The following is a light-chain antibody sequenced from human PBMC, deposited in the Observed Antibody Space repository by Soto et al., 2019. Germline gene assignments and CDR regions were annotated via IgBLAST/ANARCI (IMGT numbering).Light chain of an antibody. CDR2: DAS. Sequence: IVLTQSPATLSLSPGESTTLSCRASQSVSSYLAWYQHKPGQAPRLPIYDASNRATGIPARFSGSGSGTDLTRTISRLEPEDFEVYYCQQYGSHPITFGHGTRLEI. CDR1: QSVSSY. CDR3: QQYGSHPIT. J-gene: IGKJ5*01. V-gene: IGKV3-11*01.